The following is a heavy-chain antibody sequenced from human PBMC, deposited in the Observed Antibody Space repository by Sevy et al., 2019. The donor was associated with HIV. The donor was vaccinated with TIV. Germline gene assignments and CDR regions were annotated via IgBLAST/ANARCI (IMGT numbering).Heavy chain of an antibody. V-gene: IGHV5-51*01. CDR1: GYSFTSYW. Sequence: GESLKISCKVSGYSFTSYWIGWVRQMPGKGLEWMGIIYPGDSDTRYSPSFQGQVTISADKSISTAYLQWGSLKASDTAMYYCARLRYCSGGSCYSWFGDYWGQGTLVTVSS. D-gene: IGHD2-15*01. CDR3: ARLRYCSGGSCYSWFGDY. CDR2: IYPGDSDT. J-gene: IGHJ4*02.